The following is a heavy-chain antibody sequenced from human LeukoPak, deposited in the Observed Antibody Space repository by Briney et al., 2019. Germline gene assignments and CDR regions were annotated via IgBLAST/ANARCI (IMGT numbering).Heavy chain of an antibody. CDR1: GFTFSSYA. J-gene: IGHJ4*02. CDR3: AKSLSGYDGVDY. V-gene: IGHV3-23*01. CDR2: ISGSGGST. D-gene: IGHD5-12*01. Sequence: GGSLRLSCAASGFTFSSYAMSWVRQAPGKGLEGVSAISGSGGSTYYADSVKGRFTISRDNSKNTLYLQMNSLRAEDTAVYYCAKSLSGYDGVDYWGQGTLVTVSS.